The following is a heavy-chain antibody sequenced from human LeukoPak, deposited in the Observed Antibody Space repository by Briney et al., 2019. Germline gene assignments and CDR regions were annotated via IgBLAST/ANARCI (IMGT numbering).Heavy chain of an antibody. Sequence: SETLSLTCTVSAYSISNGFLWGWIRQPPGKGLEWIGSIYHSGTTYYNPSLKSRVTMSVDTSKNQFSLKLSSVTAADTAVYYCTRLNHVAGAAKVSWFDPWGQGTLVTVSS. CDR1: AYSISNGFL. D-gene: IGHD1-26*01. CDR2: IYHSGTT. J-gene: IGHJ5*02. V-gene: IGHV4-38-2*02. CDR3: TRLNHVAGAAKVSWFDP.